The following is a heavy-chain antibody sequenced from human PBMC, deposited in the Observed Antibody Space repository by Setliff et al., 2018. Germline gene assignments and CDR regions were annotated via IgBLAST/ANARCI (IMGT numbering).Heavy chain of an antibody. Sequence: GGSLRLSCAASGFSFTDSAMSWVRQAPGKGLEWVANIKQDGSEKYYVDSVKGRFIISRDNAKNSLYLQMNSLRAEDTAVYYCARVRYGDFLRYYFDYWGQGTLVTVSS. CDR2: IKQDGSEK. D-gene: IGHD4-17*01. CDR1: GFSFTDSA. J-gene: IGHJ4*02. CDR3: ARVRYGDFLRYYFDY. V-gene: IGHV3-7*01.